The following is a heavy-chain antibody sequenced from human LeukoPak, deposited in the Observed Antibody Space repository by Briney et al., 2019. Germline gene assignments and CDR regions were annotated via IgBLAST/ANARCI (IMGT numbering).Heavy chain of an antibody. Sequence: SETLSLTCAVYGGSFSGYYWSWIRQPPGKGLEWIGEINHSGSTNYNPSLKSRVTISVDSSKNQFSLRLSSVTAADTAVYYCARAPYSPDSYYCYMDVWGKGTTVTVSS. CDR2: INHSGST. D-gene: IGHD1-26*01. CDR3: ARAPYSPDSYYCYMDV. J-gene: IGHJ6*03. CDR1: GGSFSGYY. V-gene: IGHV4-34*01.